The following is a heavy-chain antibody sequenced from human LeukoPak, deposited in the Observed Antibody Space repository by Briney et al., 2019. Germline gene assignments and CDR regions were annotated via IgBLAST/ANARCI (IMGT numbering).Heavy chain of an antibody. CDR2: ISPSGGST. CDR3: ARDNSVRDEAWWFTP. J-gene: IGHJ5*02. V-gene: IGHV1-46*01. D-gene: IGHD5-24*01. CDR1: GYTFTSNY. Sequence: ASVKVSCKAFGYTFTSNYMHWVRQAPGQGPEWMGVISPSGGSTTYAQKFQGRVTLTRDMSTSTDYLELSSLRSEDTAVYYCARDNSVRDEAWWFTPWGRGTLVTVSS.